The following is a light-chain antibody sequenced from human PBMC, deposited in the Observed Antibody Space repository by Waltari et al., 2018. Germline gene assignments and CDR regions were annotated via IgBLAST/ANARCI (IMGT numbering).Light chain of an antibody. CDR3: MQARQTPWT. Sequence: DIVMTQSPPSLSVTPGEPASISCRSRQSLLHSSGNTFLEWYLQTPGQSPQLLIYLISNRASGVPDRFSGSGSGTDFTLKISRVEAEDVGVYFCMQARQTPWTFGQGTKVEIK. CDR2: LIS. V-gene: IGKV2-28*01. J-gene: IGKJ1*01. CDR1: QSLLHSSGNTF.